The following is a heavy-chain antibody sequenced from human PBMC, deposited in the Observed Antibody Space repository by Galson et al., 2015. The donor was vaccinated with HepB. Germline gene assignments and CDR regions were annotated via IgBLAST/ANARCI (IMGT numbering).Heavy chain of an antibody. CDR3: ARDRIAARPGFYMDV. D-gene: IGHD6-6*01. CDR1: GYTFTGYY. CDR2: INPNSGGT. J-gene: IGHJ6*03. Sequence: SVKVSCKASGYTFTGYYMHWVRQAPGQGLEWMGWINPNSGGTNYAQKFQGRVTMTRDTSISTAYMELSRLRSDDTAVYYCARDRIAARPGFYMDVWGKGTMVTVS. V-gene: IGHV1-2*02.